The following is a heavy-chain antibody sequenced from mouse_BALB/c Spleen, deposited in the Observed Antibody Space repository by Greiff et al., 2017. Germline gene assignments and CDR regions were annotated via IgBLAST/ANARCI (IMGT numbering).Heavy chain of an antibody. Sequence: VKLVESGPGLVAPSQSLSITCTVSGFSLTSYGVHWVRQPPGKGLEWLGVIWAGGSTNYNSALMSRLSISKDNSKSQVFLKMNSLQTDDTAMYYCAREFGYEDAMDYWGQGTSVTVSS. CDR3: AREFGYEDAMDY. CDR1: GFSLTSYG. J-gene: IGHJ4*01. V-gene: IGHV2-9*02. CDR2: IWAGGST. D-gene: IGHD2-14*01.